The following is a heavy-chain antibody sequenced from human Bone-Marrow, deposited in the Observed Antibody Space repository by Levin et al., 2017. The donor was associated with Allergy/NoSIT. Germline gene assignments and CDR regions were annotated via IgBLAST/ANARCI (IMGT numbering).Heavy chain of an antibody. V-gene: IGHV4-59*01. D-gene: IGHD6-13*01. J-gene: IGHJ4*02. CDR3: ARVGSSWYGGWNYFDY. CDR1: GGSISSYY. CDR2: IYYSGST. Sequence: SETLSLTCTVSGGSISSYYWSWIRQPPGKGLEWIGYIYYSGSTNYNPSLKSRVTISVDTSKNQFSLKLSSVTAADTAVYYCARVGSSWYGGWNYFDYWGQGTLVTVSS.